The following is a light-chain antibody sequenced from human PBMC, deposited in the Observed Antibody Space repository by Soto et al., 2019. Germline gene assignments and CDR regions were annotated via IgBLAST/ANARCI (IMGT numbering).Light chain of an antibody. CDR2: GAS. V-gene: IGKV3-20*01. CDR3: QQYGSSPPIT. Sequence: EIVLTQSPGTLSLSPGERATLFCRASQSIATSQLAWYQQKPGQAPRLLIGASTRATGIPDRFSDSGSGTDFTLTISRLEPEDFAVYYCQQYGSSPPITFGQVTRLEIK. J-gene: IGKJ5*01. CDR1: QSIATSQ.